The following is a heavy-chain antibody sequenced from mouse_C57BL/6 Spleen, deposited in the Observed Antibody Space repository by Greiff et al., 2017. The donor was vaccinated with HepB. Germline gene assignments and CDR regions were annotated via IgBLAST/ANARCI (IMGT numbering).Heavy chain of an antibody. J-gene: IGHJ3*01. CDR2: IDPETGGT. V-gene: IGHV1-15*01. CDR1: GYTFTDYE. CDR3: TREDGPAWFAY. D-gene: IGHD2-3*01. Sequence: VQLQQSGAELVRPGASVTLSCKASGYTFTDYEMHWVKQTPVHGLEWIGAIDPETGGTAYNQKFKGKAILTADKSSSTAYMELRSLTSEDSAVYYCTREDGPAWFAYWGQGTLVTVSA.